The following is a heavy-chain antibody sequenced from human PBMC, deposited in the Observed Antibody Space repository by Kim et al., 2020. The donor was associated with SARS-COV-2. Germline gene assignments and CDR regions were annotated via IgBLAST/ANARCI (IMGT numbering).Heavy chain of an antibody. J-gene: IGHJ4*02. Sequence: GGSLRLSCAASGFTFSSYAMSWVRQAPGKGLEWVSAISGSGGSTYYADSVKGRFTISRDNSKNTLYLQMNSLRAEDTAVYYCAKVSLDNWNDGGPFDYWGQGTLVTVSS. V-gene: IGHV3-23*01. CDR2: ISGSGGST. CDR1: GFTFSSYA. D-gene: IGHD1-20*01. CDR3: AKVSLDNWNDGGPFDY.